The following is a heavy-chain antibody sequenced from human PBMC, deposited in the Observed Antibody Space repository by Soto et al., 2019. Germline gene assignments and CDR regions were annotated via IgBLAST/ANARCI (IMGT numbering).Heavy chain of an antibody. CDR2: IYYSGST. V-gene: IGHV4-61*01. CDR3: ARSPYCSSTSCYALVPN. CDR1: GGSVSSATYY. J-gene: IGHJ4*02. Sequence: KPSETLSLTCTVSGGSVSSATYYWSWIRQPPGKGLEWIGYIYYSGSTNYNPSLKSRVTISVDTSKNQFSLKLSSVTAADTAVYYCARSPYCSSTSCYALVPNWGQGTLVTVSS. D-gene: IGHD2-2*01.